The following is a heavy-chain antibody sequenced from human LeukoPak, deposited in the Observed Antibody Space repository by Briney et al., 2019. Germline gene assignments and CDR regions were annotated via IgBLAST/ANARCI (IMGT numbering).Heavy chain of an antibody. D-gene: IGHD2-2*01. Sequence: ASVKVSCKASGYTFTSYYMHWVRQAPGQGLEWMGIINPNGGSTSYAQKFQGRVTMTRDTSTSTVYMELSSLRSEDTAVYYCARDGVVVPAAMREEKYYYYYGMDVWGKGTTVTVSS. CDR2: INPNGGST. J-gene: IGHJ6*04. CDR1: GYTFTSYY. CDR3: ARDGVVVPAAMREEKYYYYYGMDV. V-gene: IGHV1-46*01.